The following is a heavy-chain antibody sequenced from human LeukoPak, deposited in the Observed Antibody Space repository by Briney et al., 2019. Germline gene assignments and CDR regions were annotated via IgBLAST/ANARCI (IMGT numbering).Heavy chain of an antibody. J-gene: IGHJ3*02. Sequence: GGSLRLSCAASGFTFSSYGMHWVRQAPGKGLEWVAFIRYDGSNKYYADSVKGRFTISRDNSKNTLYLQMNSLRAEDPAVYYCAKDLRRYCSSTSCYYGAFDIWGQGTMVTVSS. CDR1: GFTFSSYG. CDR2: IRYDGSNK. D-gene: IGHD2-2*01. CDR3: AKDLRRYCSSTSCYYGAFDI. V-gene: IGHV3-30*02.